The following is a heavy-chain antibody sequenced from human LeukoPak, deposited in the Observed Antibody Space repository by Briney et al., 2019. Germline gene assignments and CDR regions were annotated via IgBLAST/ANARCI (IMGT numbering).Heavy chain of an antibody. J-gene: IGHJ3*02. Sequence: XTVSGDSISXXXXXXVXXXAGXXXXXXXXIYISETTNYNPSLKGRVTMSVDTFKNQLSLKLSSVTAADTAVYYCARLYYYGSGMFSAFDIWGQGTVVTVSS. CDR3: ARLYYYGSGMFSAFDI. CDR2: IYISETT. D-gene: IGHD3-10*01. V-gene: IGHV4-4*07. CDR1: GDSISXXX.